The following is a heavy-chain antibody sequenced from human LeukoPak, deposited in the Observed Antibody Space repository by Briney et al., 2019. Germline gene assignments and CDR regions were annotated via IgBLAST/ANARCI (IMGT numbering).Heavy chain of an antibody. J-gene: IGHJ5*02. V-gene: IGHV1-3*01. CDR2: INAGNGNT. CDR1: GYTFTGYY. D-gene: IGHD6-13*01. CDR3: ATDSSSWPNWFDP. Sequence: GASVKVSCKASGYTFTGYYMHWVRQAPGQGLEWMGWINAGNGNTKYSQNFQGRVTITRDTSASTAYMELSSLRSEDTAVYYCATDSSSWPNWFDPWGQGTLVTVSS.